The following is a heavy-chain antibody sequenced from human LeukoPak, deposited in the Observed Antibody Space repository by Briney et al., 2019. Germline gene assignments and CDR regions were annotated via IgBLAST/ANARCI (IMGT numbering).Heavy chain of an antibody. CDR3: ERDRPAPRYYYDRSGKKEFFDY. D-gene: IGHD3-22*01. J-gene: IGHJ4*02. Sequence: GGSLRLSCAAPGFTFSSYAMSWVRQAPGKGLEWVSAISGSGGSTYYADSVKGRFTISRDNSKNTLYLQMNSLRAEDTAVYYCERDRPAPRYYYDRSGKKEFFDYGGQGTLVTAS. V-gene: IGHV3-23*01. CDR1: GFTFSSYA. CDR2: ISGSGGST.